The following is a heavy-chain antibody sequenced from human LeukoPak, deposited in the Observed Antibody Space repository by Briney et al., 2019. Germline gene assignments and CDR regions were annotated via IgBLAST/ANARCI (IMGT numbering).Heavy chain of an antibody. V-gene: IGHV4-4*07. CDR1: GGSISSYY. CDR2: IYTSGST. Sequence: SETLSLTCTVSGGSISSYYWSWIRQPAGKGLEWIGRIYTSGSTNYNPSLKSRVTMSGDTSKNQFSLKLSSVTAADTAVYYCAREESPTPRRSYFQHWGQGTLVTVSS. J-gene: IGHJ1*01. CDR3: AREESPTPRRSYFQH.